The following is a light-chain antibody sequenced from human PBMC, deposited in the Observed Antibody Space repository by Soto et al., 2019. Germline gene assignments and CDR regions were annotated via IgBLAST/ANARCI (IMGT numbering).Light chain of an antibody. J-gene: IGLJ3*02. CDR2: VNSDGSH. CDR1: SGHNSYA. Sequence: QPVLTQSPSASASLGASVKLTCTLSSGHNSYAIAWHQQQPEKGPRYLMKVNSDGSHSKGDGIPDRFSGSSSGAERYLTISSLQSEDEADYYCQTWRTDIRVFGGGTKLTVL. CDR3: QTWRTDIRV. V-gene: IGLV4-69*01.